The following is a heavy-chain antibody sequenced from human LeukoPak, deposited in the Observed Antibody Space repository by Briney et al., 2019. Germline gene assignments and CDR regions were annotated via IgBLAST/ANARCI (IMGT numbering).Heavy chain of an antibody. D-gene: IGHD4-17*01. Sequence: VXXSCKXXGGTFSXYAISWVRQAPGQGLEWMGRIIPILGIANYAQKFQGRVTITADKSTSTAYMELSSLRSEDTAVYYCARWGATVPFDYWGQGTLVTVSS. CDR1: GGTFSXYA. CDR3: ARWGATVPFDY. J-gene: IGHJ4*02. CDR2: IIPILGIA. V-gene: IGHV1-69*04.